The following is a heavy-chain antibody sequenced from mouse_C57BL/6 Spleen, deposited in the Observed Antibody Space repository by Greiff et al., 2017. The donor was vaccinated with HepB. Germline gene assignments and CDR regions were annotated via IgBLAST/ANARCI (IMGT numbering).Heavy chain of an antibody. CDR2: IYPGDGDT. Sequence: VNVVESGPELVKPGASVKISCKASGYAFSSSWMNWVKQRPGKGLEWIGRIYPGDGDTNYNEKFKSKATLTVDKSSSTAYMQLSSLTSEDSAVYYCARSRYYGSSYDYWGQGTTLTVSS. CDR1: GYAFSSSW. D-gene: IGHD1-1*01. V-gene: IGHV1-82*01. CDR3: ARSRYYGSSYDY. J-gene: IGHJ2*01.